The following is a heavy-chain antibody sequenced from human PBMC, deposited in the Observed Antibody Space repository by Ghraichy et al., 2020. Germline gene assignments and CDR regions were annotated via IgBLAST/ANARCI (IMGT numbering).Heavy chain of an antibody. CDR3: ARGPPERHCTNGVCYLYYYYGMDV. Sequence: HSCAASGFTFSSYGMHWVRQAPGKGLEWVAVIWYDGSNKYYADSVKGRFTISRDNSKNTLYLQMNSLRAEDTAVYYCARGPPERHCTNGVCYLYYYYGMDVWGQGTTVTVSS. CDR1: GFTFSSYG. J-gene: IGHJ6*02. V-gene: IGHV3-33*01. CDR2: IWYDGSNK. D-gene: IGHD2-8*01.